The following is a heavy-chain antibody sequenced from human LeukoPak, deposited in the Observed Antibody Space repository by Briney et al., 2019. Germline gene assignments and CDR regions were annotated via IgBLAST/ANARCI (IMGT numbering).Heavy chain of an antibody. CDR1: GGTFSNYV. CDR3: ARDTSENYWGGWFDP. CDR2: ILPIFRTA. Sequence: GASVKVSCKASGGTFSNYVISWVRQVPGQGPEWMGGILPIFRTANYAQKFQGRVTITTDESSSTAYMELRSLTSEDTAVYYCARDTSENYWGGWFDPWGQGTLVTVSS. D-gene: IGHD1-26*01. V-gene: IGHV1-69*05. J-gene: IGHJ5*02.